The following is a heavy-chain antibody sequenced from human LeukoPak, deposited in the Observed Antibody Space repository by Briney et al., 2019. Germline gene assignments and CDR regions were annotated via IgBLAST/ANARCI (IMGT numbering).Heavy chain of an antibody. CDR1: GFTFSRLA. D-gene: IGHD2-2*01. J-gene: IGHJ4*02. CDR2: ISASGP. V-gene: IGHV3-23*01. CDR3: AKLGFVVLPYYFDF. Sequence: GGSLRLSCAASGFTFSRLAMTWVRQAPGKGLEWVSTISASGPYYADAVRGRFTISRDNSKNTLYLQMNSLRAEDTAVYYCAKLGFVVLPYYFDFWGLGTLVTVSS.